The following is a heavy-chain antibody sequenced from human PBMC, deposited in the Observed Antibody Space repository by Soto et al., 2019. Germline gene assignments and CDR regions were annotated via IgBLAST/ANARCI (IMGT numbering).Heavy chain of an antibody. J-gene: IGHJ3*01. Sequence: GGSLRLSCAASGFTFSEDYMDWVRQAPGKGLEWVGRTRNKANSYTTEYAASVKGRFTISRDDSKNSLYLQMNSLMTEDTAVYFCTRAPYSTGFRAFDFWGHGTMVT. CDR1: GFTFSEDY. CDR2: TRNKANSYTT. V-gene: IGHV3-72*01. CDR3: TRAPYSTGFRAFDF. D-gene: IGHD2-8*02.